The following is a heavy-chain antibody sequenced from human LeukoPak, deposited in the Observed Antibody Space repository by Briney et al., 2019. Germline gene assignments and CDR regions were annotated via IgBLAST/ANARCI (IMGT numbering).Heavy chain of an antibody. CDR2: INTDTGNP. Sequence: ASVTVSCKASGYTFTTYAMHWVRQAPGQGLEWMGWINTDTGNPTYAQDFTGRFVYSLDTSVSTAYLQISSLKAEDTAVYYCASGKDGYSSSRTPRGDAFDIWGQGTMVTVSS. V-gene: IGHV7-4-1*02. J-gene: IGHJ3*02. CDR3: ASGKDGYSSSRTPRGDAFDI. D-gene: IGHD6-13*01. CDR1: GYTFTTYA.